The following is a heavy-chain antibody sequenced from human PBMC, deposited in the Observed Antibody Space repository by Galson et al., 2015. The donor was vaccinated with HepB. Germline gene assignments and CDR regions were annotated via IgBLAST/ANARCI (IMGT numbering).Heavy chain of an antibody. V-gene: IGHV3-23*01. CDR2: ISGSGGST. CDR3: AKDGRETTVTLDY. J-gene: IGHJ4*02. Sequence: SLRLSCAASGFTFSSYAMSWVRQAPGKGLEWVSAISGSGGSTYYADSVKGRFTISRDNSKNTLYLQMNSLRAEDTAVYYCAKDGRETTVTLDYWGQGTLVTVSS. D-gene: IGHD4-17*01. CDR1: GFTFSSYA.